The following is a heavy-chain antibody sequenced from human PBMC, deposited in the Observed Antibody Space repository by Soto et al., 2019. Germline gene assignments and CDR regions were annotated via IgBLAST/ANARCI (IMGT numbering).Heavy chain of an antibody. CDR2: ISGSGGST. J-gene: IGHJ3*02. D-gene: IGHD2-2*01. V-gene: IGHV3-23*01. CDR1: GFTFSSYA. CDR3: FLPAANDAFDI. Sequence: GGSLRLSCAASGFTFSSYAVSWVRQAPGKGLEWVSAISGSGGSTYYADSVKGRFTISRDNAKNSLYLQMNSLRAEDTAVYYCFLPAANDAFDIWGQGTMVTVSS.